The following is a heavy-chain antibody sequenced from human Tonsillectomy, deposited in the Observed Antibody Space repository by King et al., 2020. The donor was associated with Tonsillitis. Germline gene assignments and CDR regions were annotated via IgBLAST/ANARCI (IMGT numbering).Heavy chain of an antibody. D-gene: IGHD3-3*01. J-gene: IGHJ3*02. CDR2: ISSSGDLT. Sequence: VQLVESGGGLVQPGGSLRLSCAASGFTFSSYEMNWVRQAPGKGLEWVSYISSSGDLTYYADSVKGRFTISRDNAKNSLYLQTDSLRAEDTAVYDCTGGWPDNDVLSGFSPGAFDIWGQGTVVTVS. CDR1: GFTFSSYE. CDR3: TGGWPDNDVLSGFSPGAFDI. V-gene: IGHV3-48*03.